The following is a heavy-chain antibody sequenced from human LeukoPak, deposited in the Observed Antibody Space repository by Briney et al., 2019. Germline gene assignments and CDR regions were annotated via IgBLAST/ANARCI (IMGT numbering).Heavy chain of an antibody. CDR1: GFTFRNHG. CDR2: IWYDGSNQ. J-gene: IGHJ4*02. Sequence: GGSLRLSRAASGFTFRNHGMHWVRQAPGKGLEWVAVIWYDGSNQLYADSVKGRFTISRDNSKNTLHLQMNSLRAEDTAVYYCARDRQLQYFDYWGQGTLVTVSS. D-gene: IGHD3-9*01. V-gene: IGHV3-33*01. CDR3: ARDRQLQYFDY.